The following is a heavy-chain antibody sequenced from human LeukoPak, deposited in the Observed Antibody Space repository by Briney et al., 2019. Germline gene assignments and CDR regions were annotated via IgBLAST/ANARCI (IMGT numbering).Heavy chain of an antibody. V-gene: IGHV1-69*06. J-gene: IGHJ5*02. CDR1: GGTFSSHA. Sequence: SVKVSCKASGGTFSSHAISWVRQAPGQGLEWMGGIIPIFGTANYAQKFQGRVTITADKSTSTAYMELSSLRSDDTAVYYCARRIGSTWRGWFDPWGQGTLVTVSS. CDR2: IIPIFGTA. CDR3: ARRIGSTWRGWFDP. D-gene: IGHD6-13*01.